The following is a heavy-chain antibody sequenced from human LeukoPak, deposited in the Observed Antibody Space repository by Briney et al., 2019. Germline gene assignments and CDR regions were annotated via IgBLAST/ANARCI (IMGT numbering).Heavy chain of an antibody. CDR1: GFTFSSYS. V-gene: IGHV3-48*01. CDR3: ARGPYTSTNYFDL. J-gene: IGHJ4*02. Sequence: PRGSRTPARAASGFTFSSYSTNWVRQAPGKGLEWVSYISNTGSTIYYAHSVRGRFTITRDNAKNSQYLQMNSLRAEDTAVYYCARGPYTSTNYFDLWGQGTLVTVSS. CDR2: ISNTGSTI. D-gene: IGHD6-13*01.